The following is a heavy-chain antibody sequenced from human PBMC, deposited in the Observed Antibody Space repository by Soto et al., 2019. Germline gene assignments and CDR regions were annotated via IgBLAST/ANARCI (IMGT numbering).Heavy chain of an antibody. CDR3: AKAAAHWYFDL. CDR1: GFTFSSYG. D-gene: IGHD6-13*01. CDR2: ISYDGSNK. V-gene: IGHV3-30*18. Sequence: VQLVESGGGVVQPGRSLRLSCAASGFTFSSYGMHWVRQAPGKGLEWVAVISYDGSNKYYADSVKGRFTISRDNSKNTLYLQMNSLRAEDTTVYYCAKAAAHWYFDLWGRGTLVTVSS. J-gene: IGHJ2*01.